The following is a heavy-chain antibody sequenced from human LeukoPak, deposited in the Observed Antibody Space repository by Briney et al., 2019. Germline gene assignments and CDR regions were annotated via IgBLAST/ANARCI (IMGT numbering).Heavy chain of an antibody. CDR3: ARENKLLQGAIDI. V-gene: IGHV1-69*04. J-gene: IGHJ3*02. CDR2: VIPILGIA. D-gene: IGHD1/OR15-1a*01. Sequence: SVKVSCKASGGTLSSYTISWVRQAPGQGLEWMGRVIPILGIANYAQKFQGRVTITADKSTSTAYMELSSLRSEDTAVYYCARENKLLQGAIDIWGQGTMVTVSS. CDR1: GGTLSSYT.